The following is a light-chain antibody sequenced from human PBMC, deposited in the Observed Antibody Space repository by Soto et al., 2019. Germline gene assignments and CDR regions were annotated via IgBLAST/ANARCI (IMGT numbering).Light chain of an antibody. CDR3: QVWDSGSDHYV. J-gene: IGLJ1*01. Sequence: SYELTQPPSVSVAPGKTARITFGGNNIGSKSVHWYQQKPGQAPVLVIYYDSDRPSGIPERFSGSNSGNTATLTISRVEAGDEADYYCQVWDSGSDHYVFGTGTKVTVL. V-gene: IGLV3-21*04. CDR2: YDS. CDR1: NIGSKS.